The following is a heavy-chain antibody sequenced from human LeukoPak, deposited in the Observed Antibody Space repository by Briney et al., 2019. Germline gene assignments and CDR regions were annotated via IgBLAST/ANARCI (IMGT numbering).Heavy chain of an antibody. V-gene: IGHV3-23*01. CDR1: GFTFSSYA. D-gene: IGHD6-25*01. J-gene: IGHJ6*02. CDR3: AKSSTSQRGYYGMDV. Sequence: GGSLRLSCAASGFTFSSYAMSWVRQAPGKGLEWVSAISGSGSSTYYADSVKGRFAISRDSSKNTLSLQMNSLRVEDTGVYFCAKSSTSQRGYYGMDVWGQGTTVTVSS. CDR2: ISGSGSST.